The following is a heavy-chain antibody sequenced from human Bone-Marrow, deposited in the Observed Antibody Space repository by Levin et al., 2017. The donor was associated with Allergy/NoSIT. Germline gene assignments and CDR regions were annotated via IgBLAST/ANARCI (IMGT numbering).Heavy chain of an antibody. Sequence: SVKVSCKASGGTFSSYTISWVRQAPGQGLEWMGRIIPILGIANYAQKFQGRVTITADKSTSTAYMELSSLRSEDTAVYYCASIPLSGSGGSCYRLRGQGTLVTVSS. V-gene: IGHV1-69*02. CDR2: IIPILGIA. D-gene: IGHD2-15*01. CDR3: ASIPLSGSGGSCYRL. J-gene: IGHJ4*02. CDR1: GGTFSSYT.